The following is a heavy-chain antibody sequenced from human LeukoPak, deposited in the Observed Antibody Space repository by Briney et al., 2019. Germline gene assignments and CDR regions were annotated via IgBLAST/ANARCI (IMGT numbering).Heavy chain of an antibody. V-gene: IGHV4-30-4*08. J-gene: IGHJ4*02. Sequence: SETLSLTCTVSGGSISSGDYYWSWIRQPPGKGLEWIGYIYYSGSTYYNPSLKSRVTISVDTSKNQFSLKLSSVTAADTAVYYCARARSEETYYFDYWGQGTLVTVSS. CDR1: GGSISSGDYY. D-gene: IGHD5-24*01. CDR2: IYYSGST. CDR3: ARARSEETYYFDY.